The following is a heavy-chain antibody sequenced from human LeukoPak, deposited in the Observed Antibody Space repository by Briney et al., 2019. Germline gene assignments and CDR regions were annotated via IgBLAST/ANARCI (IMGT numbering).Heavy chain of an antibody. CDR1: GFTFSSYS. Sequence: GGSLRLSCAASGFTFSSYSMNWVRQAPGKGLEWVSGINWNGGSTGYADSVKGRFTISRDNAKNSLYLQMNSLRAEDTALYYCAKVGDGDDYWGQGTLVTVSS. V-gene: IGHV3-20*04. J-gene: IGHJ4*02. D-gene: IGHD2-21*02. CDR2: INWNGGST. CDR3: AKVGDGDDY.